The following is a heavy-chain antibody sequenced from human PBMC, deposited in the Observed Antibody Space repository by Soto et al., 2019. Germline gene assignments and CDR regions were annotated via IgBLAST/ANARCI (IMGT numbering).Heavy chain of an antibody. CDR2: ISQDGSVK. J-gene: IGHJ6*02. CDR1: GISISTYA. CDR3: AGRQQNYYYYGMDV. V-gene: IGHV3-30*03. D-gene: IGHD6-13*01. Sequence: QVQLVESGGGVFQPGRSLPVSGAASGISISTYALHWVRQAPGKGLEWVAVISQDGSVKYYEDSVKGRFTISRDNPKNTLFLQMNSLGADDTAVYYCAGRQQNYYYYGMDVWGQGTTVTVSS.